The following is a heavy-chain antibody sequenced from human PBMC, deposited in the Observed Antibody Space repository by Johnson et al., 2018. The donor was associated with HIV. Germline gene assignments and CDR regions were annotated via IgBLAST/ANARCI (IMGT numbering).Heavy chain of an antibody. Sequence: VQLVESGGGLVKPGGSLRLSCAASGFTFSSNYMSWVRQAPGKGLEWVSGINWNGGSTGYADSVKGRFTISRDDAKNSLYLQMNSLRAEDTALYYCARVWSGSYYSNAFDIWGQGTMVTVSS. CDR1: GFTFSSNY. D-gene: IGHD1-26*01. CDR2: INWNGGST. J-gene: IGHJ3*02. CDR3: ARVWSGSYYSNAFDI. V-gene: IGHV3-20*04.